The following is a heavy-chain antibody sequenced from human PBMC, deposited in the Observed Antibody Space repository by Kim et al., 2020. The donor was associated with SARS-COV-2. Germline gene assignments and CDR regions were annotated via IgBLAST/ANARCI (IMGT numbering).Heavy chain of an antibody. V-gene: IGHV3-74*01. CDR3: ARGAAMVRGVADY. J-gene: IGHJ4*02. D-gene: IGHD3-10*01. Sequence: SADSVKGRVNISRDNAKNTLYLQMNSLRAEDTAVYYCARGAAMVRGVADYWGQGTLVTVSS.